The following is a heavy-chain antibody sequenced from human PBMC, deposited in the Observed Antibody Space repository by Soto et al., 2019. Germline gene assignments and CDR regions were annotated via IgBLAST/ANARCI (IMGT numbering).Heavy chain of an antibody. CDR3: SRYCISITCYPYGMDV. V-gene: IGHV4-39*01. D-gene: IGHD2-2*01. Sequence: LSLTCTVSGGSINSDTYYWGWIRQPPGKGLEWIGSIYYSGSTFCNASLKSRVTISVDTSKNQFSLKLKSVTAADTAVYYCSRYCISITCYPYGMDVWGQGTTVTVSS. J-gene: IGHJ6*02. CDR2: IYYSGST. CDR1: GGSINSDTYY.